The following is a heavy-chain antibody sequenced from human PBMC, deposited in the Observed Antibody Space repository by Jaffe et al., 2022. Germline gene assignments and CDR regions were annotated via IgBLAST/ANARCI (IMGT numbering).Heavy chain of an antibody. V-gene: IGHV4-34*01. D-gene: IGHD4-17*01. J-gene: IGHJ4*02. CDR2: INHSGST. Sequence: QVQLQQWGAGLLKPSETLSLTCAVYGGSFSGYYWSWIRQPPGKGLEWIGEINHSGSTNYNPSLKSRVTISVDTSKNQFSLKLSSVTAADTAVYYCARFATVTPGGFDYWGQGTLVTVSS. CDR1: GGSFSGYY. CDR3: ARFATVTPGGFDY.